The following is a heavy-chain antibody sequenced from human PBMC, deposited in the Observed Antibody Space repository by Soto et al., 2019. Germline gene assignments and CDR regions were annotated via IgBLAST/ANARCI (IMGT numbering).Heavy chain of an antibody. CDR3: ARAYTGRLPRRADYYYALDV. Sequence: PGGSLRLSRAASGFSYSSYGMHWVRQAPGKWLEWVAVIWYDGSNKYYADSVKGRFTISRETARNSMFLQMNSVTVGDTAVYYCARAYTGRLPRRADYYYALDVWGQGSMVTVSS. CDR2: IWYDGSNK. CDR1: GFSYSSYG. J-gene: IGHJ6*02. V-gene: IGHV3-33*01. D-gene: IGHD2-15*01.